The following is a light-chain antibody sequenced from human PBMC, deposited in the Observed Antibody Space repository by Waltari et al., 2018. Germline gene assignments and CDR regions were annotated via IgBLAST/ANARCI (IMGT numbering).Light chain of an antibody. J-gene: IGKJ3*01. Sequence: DIVMTQSPDSLAVSLGERATINCKYSQSVLYSSNNKNYLAWYQQKPGQPPKLLIYWSATRESGVPDRFSGSGSGTDFTLTISSLQAEDVAVYYCQQYYRTPLTFGPGTTVDIK. CDR2: WSA. CDR3: QQYYRTPLT. CDR1: QSVLYSSNNKNY. V-gene: IGKV4-1*01.